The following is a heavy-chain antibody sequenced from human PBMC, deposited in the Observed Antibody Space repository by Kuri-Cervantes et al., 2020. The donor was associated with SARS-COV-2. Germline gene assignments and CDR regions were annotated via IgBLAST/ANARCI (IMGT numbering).Heavy chain of an antibody. V-gene: IGHV3-7*04. D-gene: IGHD2-21*01. J-gene: IGHJ6*02. Sequence: GGSLRLSCAASGFTFSGSAMHWVRQASGKGLEWVANIKEDGSERNYVDSVKGRFTISRDNAKNSLYLQMNSLRAEDTAIYYCARCVWSINYYYGMDVWGQGTTVTVSS. CDR1: GFTFSGSA. CDR3: ARCVWSINYYYGMDV. CDR2: IKEDGSER.